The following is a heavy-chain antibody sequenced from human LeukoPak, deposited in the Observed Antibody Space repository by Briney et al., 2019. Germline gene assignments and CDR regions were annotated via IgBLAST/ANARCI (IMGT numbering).Heavy chain of an antibody. CDR3: ARSQRHDCSGNRCYSWGFDS. CDR1: GGSMISYY. J-gene: IGHJ4*02. Sequence: SETLSLTCTVSGGSMISYYYGWIRQPPGKGLEWIGSIYYGGITYYNPSLKSRVTISIDTSMNQFSLKLGSVTAADTAVYYCARSQRHDCSGNRCYSWGFDSWGQGTLVTVSS. D-gene: IGHD2-15*01. CDR2: IYYGGIT. V-gene: IGHV4-59*12.